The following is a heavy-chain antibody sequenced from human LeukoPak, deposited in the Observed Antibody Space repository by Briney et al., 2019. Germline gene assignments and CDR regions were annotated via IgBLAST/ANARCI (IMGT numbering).Heavy chain of an antibody. J-gene: IGHJ4*02. CDR1: GYRFTSFW. CDR2: FYPVDFDT. CDR3: ARPGAYGDYVGY. V-gene: IGHV5-51*01. D-gene: IGHD4-17*01. Sequence: GESLKIPWQAPGYRFTSFWIGWVPQIPGKGLEWMGIFYPVDFDTRYSPSFQGQVTISADKSISTAYLQGSSLRASDTAMYYCARPGAYGDYVGYWGQGTLVTVSS.